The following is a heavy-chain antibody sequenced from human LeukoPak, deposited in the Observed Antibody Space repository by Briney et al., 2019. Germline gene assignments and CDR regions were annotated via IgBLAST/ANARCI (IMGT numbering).Heavy chain of an antibody. CDR2: MNPNSGNT. Sequence: ASVKVSCKASGYTFTSYDINWVRQATGQGLEWMGWMNPNSGNTGYAQKFQGRVTMTRNTSIRTAYMELSSLRSEDTAVYYCARSISGWYRKDWFDPWGQGTLVTVSS. CDR3: ARSISGWYRKDWFDP. CDR1: GYTFTSYD. V-gene: IGHV1-8*01. J-gene: IGHJ5*02. D-gene: IGHD6-19*01.